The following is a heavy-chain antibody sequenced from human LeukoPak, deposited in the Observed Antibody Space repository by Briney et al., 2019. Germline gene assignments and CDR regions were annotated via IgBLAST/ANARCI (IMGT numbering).Heavy chain of an antibody. V-gene: IGHV3-9*01. D-gene: IGHD3-10*01. CDR3: AKGGLWFGELSGY. J-gene: IGHJ4*02. CDR1: GFTFDDYA. Sequence: GRSLRLSCAASGFTFDDYAMHWVRQAPGKGLEWVSGISWNSGSIGYADSVKGRFTNSRDNAKNSLYLQMNSLRAEDTALYYCAKGGLWFGELSGYWGQGTLVTVSS. CDR2: ISWNSGSI.